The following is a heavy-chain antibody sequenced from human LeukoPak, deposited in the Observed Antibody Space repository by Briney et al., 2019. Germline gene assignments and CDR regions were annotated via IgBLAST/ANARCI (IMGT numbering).Heavy chain of an antibody. J-gene: IGHJ4*02. CDR3: ASALGYNSGYMVDY. CDR1: GFTFSSYA. Sequence: GGSLRLSCAASGFTFSSYAMSWVRQAPGKGLEWVSAISGSGGSTYYADSVKGRFTISRDNSKNTLYLQMNSLRAEDTAVYYCASALGYNSGYMVDYWGQGTLVTVSS. D-gene: IGHD5-18*01. CDR2: ISGSGGST. V-gene: IGHV3-23*01.